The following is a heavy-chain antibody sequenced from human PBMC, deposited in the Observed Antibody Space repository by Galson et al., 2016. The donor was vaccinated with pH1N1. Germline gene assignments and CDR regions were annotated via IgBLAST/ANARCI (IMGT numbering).Heavy chain of an antibody. V-gene: IGHV3-74*01. J-gene: IGHJ4*02. CDR1: GFTFSSFA. D-gene: IGHD4-17*01. CDR3: ARGRNDYGDYEPLDF. Sequence: SLRLSCAASGFTFSSFAIHWVRQVPGKGLVWVSRIKTDGNNTDYADSVKGRFTISRDNAKNTLYLHMSSLRAEDTAVYYCARGRNDYGDYEPLDFWGQGTLVTVSS. CDR2: IKTDGNNT.